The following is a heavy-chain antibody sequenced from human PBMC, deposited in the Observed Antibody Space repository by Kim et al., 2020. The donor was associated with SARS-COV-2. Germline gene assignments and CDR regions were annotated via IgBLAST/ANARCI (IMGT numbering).Heavy chain of an antibody. CDR3: ARVDKTMIVVVITEPHYGMDV. D-gene: IGHD3-22*01. V-gene: IGHV3-11*06. CDR2: ISSSSSYT. Sequence: GGSLRLSCAASGFTFSDYYMSWIRQAPGKGLEWVSYISSSSSYTNYADSVKGRFTISRDNAKNSLYLQMNSLRAEDTAVYYCARVDKTMIVVVITEPHYGMDVWGQGTTVTVSS. J-gene: IGHJ6*02. CDR1: GFTFSDYY.